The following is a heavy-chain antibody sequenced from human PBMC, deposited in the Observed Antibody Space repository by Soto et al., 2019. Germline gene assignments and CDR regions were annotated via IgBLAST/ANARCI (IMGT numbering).Heavy chain of an antibody. CDR3: AREYQLLSFSYYYYMDV. D-gene: IGHD2-2*01. J-gene: IGHJ6*03. Sequence: GGSLRLSCAASGFTFSSYWMSWVRQAPGKGLEWVANIKQDGSEKYYVDSVKGRFTISRDNAKNSLYLQMNSLRAEDTAVYYCAREYQLLSFSYYYYMDVWGKGTTVTVSS. CDR1: GFTFSSYW. CDR2: IKQDGSEK. V-gene: IGHV3-7*01.